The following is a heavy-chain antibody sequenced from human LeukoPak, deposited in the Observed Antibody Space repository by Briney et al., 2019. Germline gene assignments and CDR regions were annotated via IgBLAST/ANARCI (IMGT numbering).Heavy chain of an antibody. CDR1: GYTFNTYG. J-gene: IGHJ4*02. V-gene: IGHV1-69*13. D-gene: IGHD5-18*01. CDR3: ARVIQDFDY. CDR2: IIPIFGTA. Sequence: GASVRVSCKASGYTFNTYGITWVRQAPGQGLEWMGGIIPIFGTANYAQKFQGRVTITADESTSTAYMELSSLRSEDTAVYYCARVIQDFDYWGQGTLVTVSS.